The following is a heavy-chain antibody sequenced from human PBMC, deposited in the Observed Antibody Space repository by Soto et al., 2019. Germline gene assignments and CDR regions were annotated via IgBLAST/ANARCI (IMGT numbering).Heavy chain of an antibody. CDR1: GGSISSGGYY. Sequence: QVQLQESGPGLVKPSQTLSLTCTVSGGSISSGGYYWSWIRQHPGKGLEWIGYIYYSGSTYYNPSLESRVTISVDTSKNQFSLKLSSVTAAYTAVYYCARASSTRGYSYGYWFDPWGQGTLVTVSS. J-gene: IGHJ5*02. CDR2: IYYSGST. D-gene: IGHD5-18*01. CDR3: ARASSTRGYSYGYWFDP. V-gene: IGHV4-31*03.